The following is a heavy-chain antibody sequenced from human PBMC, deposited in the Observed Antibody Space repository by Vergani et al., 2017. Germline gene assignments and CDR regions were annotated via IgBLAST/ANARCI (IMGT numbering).Heavy chain of an antibody. V-gene: IGHV3-49*03. CDR2: IRSKAYGGTT. Sequence: EVQLAESGGGLVQPGRSLRLSCTGSGFTFGDYAMSWFRQAPGKGLEWVGFIRSKAYGGTTEYDASVKGRFTISRDDSKSIAYLQMNSLKTEDTAVYYCTRRSMVRGVYLYYFDYWGQGTLVTVSS. D-gene: IGHD3-10*01. CDR3: TRRSMVRGVYLYYFDY. J-gene: IGHJ4*02. CDR1: GFTFGDYA.